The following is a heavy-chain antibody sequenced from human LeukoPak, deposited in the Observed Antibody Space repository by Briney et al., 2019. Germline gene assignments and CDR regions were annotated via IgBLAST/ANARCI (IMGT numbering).Heavy chain of an antibody. CDR2: IWYDGSNK. J-gene: IGHJ4*02. V-gene: IGHV3-33*01. CDR1: GFTFSSYG. Sequence: GGSLRLSCAASGFTFSSYGMHWVRQAPGKGLEWAAVIWYDGSNKYYADSVKGRFTISRDNSKNTLYLQMNSLRAEDTAVYYCLRYLTGTTWTYFDYWGQGTLVTVSS. D-gene: IGHD1-20*01. CDR3: LRYLTGTTWTYFDY.